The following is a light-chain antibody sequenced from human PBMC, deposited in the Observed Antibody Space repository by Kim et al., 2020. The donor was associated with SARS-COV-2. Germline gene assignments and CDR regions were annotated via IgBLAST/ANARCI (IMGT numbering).Light chain of an antibody. CDR2: DAS. V-gene: IGKV1-33*01. J-gene: IGKJ2*01. Sequence: DIQMTQSPSSLSASVGDRVTTTCQASQDIRNYLNWYQQYPGKAPKLLIYDASNLETGVPSRFSGSGSGTDFTFTISSLQPEDIARYYCQQYDNLRTFGQGTKLEI. CDR3: QQYDNLRT. CDR1: QDIRNY.